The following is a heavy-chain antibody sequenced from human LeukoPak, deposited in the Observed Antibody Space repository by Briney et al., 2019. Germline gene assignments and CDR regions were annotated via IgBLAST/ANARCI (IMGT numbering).Heavy chain of an antibody. Sequence: PSETLSLTCTVSGGSISSYYWGWVRQPPGKALEWIGNIFYSGSTYYSPSLKSRVTISLDTSRNQFSLKLNSVTAADTAVYYCAKSNGYGLIDIWGQGTMVTVSS. V-gene: IGHV4-39*07. J-gene: IGHJ3*02. CDR3: AKSNGYGLIDI. CDR2: IFYSGST. CDR1: GGSISSYY. D-gene: IGHD3-10*01.